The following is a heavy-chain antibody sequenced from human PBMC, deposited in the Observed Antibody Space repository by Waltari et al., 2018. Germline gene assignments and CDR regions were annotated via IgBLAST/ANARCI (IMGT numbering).Heavy chain of an antibody. CDR2: VFYSGRT. CDR3: SRGGSDYCLNGVCSAFDY. J-gene: IGHJ4*02. CDR1: GGSISDTTSY. Sequence: QLQESGPGVVKPSETLSLTCSVSGGSISDTTSYWGWIRQPPGKGLEGIGTVFYSGRTFYNPSLNSRVTFSVDTSNNHFSLKLQSVTAADTAVYYCSRGGSDYCLNGVCSAFDYWGQGTLVAVSS. D-gene: IGHD2-8*01. V-gene: IGHV4-39*07.